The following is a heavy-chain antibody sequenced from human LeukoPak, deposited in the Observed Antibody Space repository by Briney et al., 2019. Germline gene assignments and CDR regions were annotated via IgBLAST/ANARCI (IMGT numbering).Heavy chain of an antibody. Sequence: SETLSLTCTVSGGSISSHHWSWIRQPPGKGLEWIGYIYYSGSTNYNPSLKSRVTISVDTSKNQFSLKLSSVTAADTAVYYCARLGYYYYGMDVWGQGTTVTVSS. V-gene: IGHV4-59*08. CDR2: IYYSGST. CDR3: ARLGYYYYGMDV. CDR1: GGSISSHH. J-gene: IGHJ6*02.